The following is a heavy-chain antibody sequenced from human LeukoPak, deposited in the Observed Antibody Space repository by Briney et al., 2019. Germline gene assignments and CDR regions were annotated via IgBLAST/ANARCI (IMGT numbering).Heavy chain of an antibody. CDR1: GFTFSSYA. Sequence: PGGSLRLSCAASGFTFSSYAMHWVRQAPGKGLEWVAVISYDGSNKKYADSVNGRFTICRVNSQKTLYLQMHSLRAEDAAVYYCARGAARMVEMGTMISFEYWGQGTLVTVSS. D-gene: IGHD5-24*01. CDR3: ARGAARMVEMGTMISFEY. V-gene: IGHV3-30*04. CDR2: ISYDGSNK. J-gene: IGHJ4*02.